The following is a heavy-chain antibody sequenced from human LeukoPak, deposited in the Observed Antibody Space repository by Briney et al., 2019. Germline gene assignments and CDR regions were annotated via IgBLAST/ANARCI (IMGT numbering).Heavy chain of an antibody. D-gene: IGHD6-19*01. CDR3: ARVVGSQWLAAMDY. CDR2: IYYSGST. Sequence: SESLSLTCTVSGGSISSSSYYWGWIRQPPGKGLEWIGCIYYSGSTYYNPSLKSRVTISVDTSKNQFSLKLSSVTAADTAVYYCARVVGSQWLAAMDYWGQGTLVTVSS. CDR1: GGSISSSSYY. J-gene: IGHJ4*02. V-gene: IGHV4-39*07.